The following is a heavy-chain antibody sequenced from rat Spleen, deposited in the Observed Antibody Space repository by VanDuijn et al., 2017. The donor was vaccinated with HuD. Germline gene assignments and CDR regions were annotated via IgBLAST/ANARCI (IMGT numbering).Heavy chain of an antibody. CDR2: ISYGDSSGHSST. J-gene: IGHJ2*01. CDR3: ARRHYGYTDYFDY. Sequence: EVQLVESGGGLVQPGRSLKLSCAASGFTFSDYYLAWVRQAPTKGLEWVANISYGDSSGHSSTSYVEAVKGRFTISRVNAKSTLSLQMDSLRSEDTATYYCARRHYGYTDYFDYWGQGVMVTVSS. CDR1: GFTFSDYY. D-gene: IGHD1-9*01. V-gene: IGHV5-7*01.